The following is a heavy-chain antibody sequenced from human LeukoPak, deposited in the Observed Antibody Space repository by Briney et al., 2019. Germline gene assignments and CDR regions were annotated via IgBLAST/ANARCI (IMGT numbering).Heavy chain of an antibody. Sequence: ASVKVSCKASGYTFTGYYIHWVRQAPGQGLEWMGWINLNSGGTNYAQKFQDRVTMTRDTSITTAYMELSRLRSDDTAVYYCARGGLIFARSGDAFDIWGQGTMVTVSS. CDR3: ARGGLIFARSGDAFDI. CDR1: GYTFTGYY. D-gene: IGHD3/OR15-3a*01. V-gene: IGHV1-2*02. J-gene: IGHJ3*02. CDR2: INLNSGGT.